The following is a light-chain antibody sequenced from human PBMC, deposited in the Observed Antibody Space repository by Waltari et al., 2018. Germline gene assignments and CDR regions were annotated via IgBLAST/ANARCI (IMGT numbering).Light chain of an antibody. CDR1: QSIATD. CDR3: QQYNRWPPLT. J-gene: IGKJ4*01. CDR2: HAS. V-gene: IGKV3D-15*01. Sequence: EVVMTQSPATLSVSPGERATLSCRASQSIATDLAWYQHKPGQAPRLLLYHASTRATAIPTRFRGSGSGTDFTLTISGLQSEDSAVYYCQQYNRWPPLTFGGGTKVEI.